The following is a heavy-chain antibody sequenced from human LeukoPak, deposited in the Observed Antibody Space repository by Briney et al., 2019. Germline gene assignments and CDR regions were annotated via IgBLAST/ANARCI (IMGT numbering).Heavy chain of an antibody. V-gene: IGHV4-4*07. CDR1: GGSISSYY. Sequence: PSETLSLTCTVSGGSISSYYWTWIRQPAGKGLEWIGRIYTSGSTNYNPSLKSRLTMSLDTSKNQFSPKLSSVTAADTAVYYCARDKAGTYFDYWGQGTLVTVSS. CDR3: ARDKAGTYFDY. D-gene: IGHD6-19*01. CDR2: IYTSGST. J-gene: IGHJ4*02.